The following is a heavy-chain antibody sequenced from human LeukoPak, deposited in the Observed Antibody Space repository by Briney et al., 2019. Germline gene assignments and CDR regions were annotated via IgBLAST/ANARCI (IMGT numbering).Heavy chain of an antibody. CDR2: IYYSGST. D-gene: IGHD3-10*01. CDR1: GDSISSTTYY. CDR3: ASYITPTLYYFDY. V-gene: IGHV4-39*07. Sequence: MPSETLSLTCSVSGDSISSTTYYWGWIRQPPGKGLEWIGNIYYSGSTYYNPSLKSRVTISVDTSRNQFSLRLSSVTAADTAVYYCASYITPTLYYFDYWGQGTLVTVSS. J-gene: IGHJ4*02.